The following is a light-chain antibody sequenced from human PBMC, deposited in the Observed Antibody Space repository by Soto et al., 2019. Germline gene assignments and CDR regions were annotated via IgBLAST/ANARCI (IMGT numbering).Light chain of an antibody. CDR1: SSNIGAGYD. Sequence: QSVLTQPPSVSGAPGQRVTISCTGSSSNIGAGYDVYWYRQLPGTAPKRLIYGNTNRPSGVPDRFSVSKSGTSASLAITGLQAEDEVDYYCQSYVINVSVVFGGGTKLTVL. CDR3: QSYVINVSVV. CDR2: GNT. J-gene: IGLJ3*02. V-gene: IGLV1-40*01.